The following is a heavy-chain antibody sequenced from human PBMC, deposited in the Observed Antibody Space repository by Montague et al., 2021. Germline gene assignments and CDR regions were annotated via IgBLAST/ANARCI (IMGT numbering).Heavy chain of an antibody. Sequence: SETLSLTCTVSGDSISSKYFWSWVRQPPGKGLEWIGEIYHGTTSYSPSLKGRPTVSMDTSKNQFSLKLSSVTAADTAIYYCAVGSESAWELLHHWGQGILVTVSS. CDR1: GDSISSKYF. CDR2: IYHGTT. V-gene: IGHV4-4*02. CDR3: AVGSESAWELLHH. J-gene: IGHJ5*02. D-gene: IGHD1-26*01.